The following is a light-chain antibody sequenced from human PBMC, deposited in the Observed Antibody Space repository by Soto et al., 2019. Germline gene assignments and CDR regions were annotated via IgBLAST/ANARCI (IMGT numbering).Light chain of an antibody. CDR2: AVR. Sequence: QSVRTQPASVSGSSGQSITISFSGTMRDVGAYNLVSLYQQHPGTSPKLIIYAVRNRPSVISSQFSGSRSGNTASLTISGLQPEDEGDYYCSAYKARSTLVFGGGTKVTV. CDR1: MRDVGAYNL. J-gene: IGLJ3*02. V-gene: IGLV2-14*01. CDR3: SAYKARSTLV.